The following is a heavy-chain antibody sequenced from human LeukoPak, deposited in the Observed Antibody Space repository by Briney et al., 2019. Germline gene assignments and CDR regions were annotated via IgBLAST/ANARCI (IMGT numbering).Heavy chain of an antibody. J-gene: IGHJ4*02. V-gene: IGHV3-53*01. CDR3: ARDLRYSTGADY. Sequence: GGSLRLSCAASGFTVSSNYMSWVRQAPGKGLEWVSVIYSGGNTDYVDSVKGRFTISGDNSKNTLYLQMNSLRAEDTAVYYCARDLRYSTGADYWGQGTLVTVSS. CDR1: GFTVSSNY. D-gene: IGHD6-25*01. CDR2: IYSGGNT.